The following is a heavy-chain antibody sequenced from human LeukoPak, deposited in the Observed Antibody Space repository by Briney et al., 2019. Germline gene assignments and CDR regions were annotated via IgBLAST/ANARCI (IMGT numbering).Heavy chain of an antibody. V-gene: IGHV3-30-3*01. D-gene: IGHD5-12*01. CDR2: ISYDGSNK. J-gene: IGHJ4*02. Sequence: GGSLRLSCAASGLTFSSYAMHWVRQAPGKRLEWVAVISYDGSNKYYADSVKGRFTISRDNSKNTLYLQMNSLRAEDTAVYYCARDRAVATSHYFAYWGQGTLVTVSS. CDR3: ARDRAVATSHYFAY. CDR1: GLTFSSYA.